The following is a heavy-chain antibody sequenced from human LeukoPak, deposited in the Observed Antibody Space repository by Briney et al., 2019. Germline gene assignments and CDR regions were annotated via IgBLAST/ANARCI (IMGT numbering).Heavy chain of an antibody. V-gene: IGHV4-34*01. CDR1: GGSFSGYY. Sequence: PSETLSLTCAVYGGSFSGYYWSWIRQPPGKGLEWIGEINHSGSTNYNPSLKSRVTISVDTSKNQFSLKLSSVTAADTAVYYCARENTRDRFYYYMDVWGKGTTVTVSS. CDR2: INHSGST. J-gene: IGHJ6*03. CDR3: ARENTRDRFYYYMDV.